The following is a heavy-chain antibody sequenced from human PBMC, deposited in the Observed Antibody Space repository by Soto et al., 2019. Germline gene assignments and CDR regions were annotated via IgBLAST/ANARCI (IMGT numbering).Heavy chain of an antibody. CDR3: ARDLGCTLRGRSCYLEYYYYGMDV. D-gene: IGHD2-15*01. CDR1: GYTFTSYG. J-gene: IGHJ6*02. V-gene: IGHV1-18*01. Sequence: ASVKVSCKASGYTFTSYGISWVRQAPGQGLEWMGWISAYNGNTNYAQKLQGRVTMTTDTSTSTAYMELRSLRSDDTAVYYCARDLGCTLRGRSCYLEYYYYGMDVWGQGTTVTVSS. CDR2: ISAYNGNT.